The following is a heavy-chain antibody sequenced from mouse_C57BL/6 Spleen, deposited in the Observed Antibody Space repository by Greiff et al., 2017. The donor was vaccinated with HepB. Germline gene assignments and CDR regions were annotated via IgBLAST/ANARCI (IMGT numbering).Heavy chain of an antibody. V-gene: IGHV1-82*01. CDR1: GYAFSSSW. J-gene: IGHJ3*01. CDR3: AIPFAY. Sequence: VKLQESGPELVKPGASVKISCKASGYAFSSSWMNWVKQRPGKGLEWIGRIYPGDGDTNYNGKFKGKATLTADKSSSTAYMQLSSLTSEDSAVYFCAIPFAYWGQGTLVTVSA. CDR2: IYPGDGDT.